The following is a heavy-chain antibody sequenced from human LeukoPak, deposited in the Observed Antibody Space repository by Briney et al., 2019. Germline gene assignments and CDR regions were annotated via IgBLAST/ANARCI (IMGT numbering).Heavy chain of an antibody. CDR2: INPSGGST. D-gene: IGHD2-2*01. Sequence: ASVKVSCKASGYTFTSYYMHWVRQAPGQGLEWMGIINPSGGSTSYAQKFQGRVTMTRDTSTSTVYIELSSLRSEDTAVYYCAREIDCSSTSCYPQTPSDYYYGMDVWGQGTTVTVSS. CDR1: GYTFTSYY. V-gene: IGHV1-46*01. CDR3: AREIDCSSTSCYPQTPSDYYYGMDV. J-gene: IGHJ6*02.